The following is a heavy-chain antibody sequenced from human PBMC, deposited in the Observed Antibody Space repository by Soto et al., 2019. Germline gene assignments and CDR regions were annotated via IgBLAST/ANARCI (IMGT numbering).Heavy chain of an antibody. CDR1: GGSISSSCYY. V-gene: IGHV4-61*05. Sequence: SETLSLTCTVSGGSISSSCYYWVWMRQPPGKGLEWIGYIYDSGSTNYNPPLKSRVTILVDTSKNQFSLKLTSVTAADTAVYYCARQGYRGYDIWFDPWGQGTLVTVSS. D-gene: IGHD5-12*01. CDR2: IYDSGST. CDR3: ARQGYRGYDIWFDP. J-gene: IGHJ5*02.